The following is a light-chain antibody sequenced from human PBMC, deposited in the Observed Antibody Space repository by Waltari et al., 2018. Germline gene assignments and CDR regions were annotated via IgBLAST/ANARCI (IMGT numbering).Light chain of an antibody. V-gene: IGLV3-19*01. Sequence: SSDLTQDPSVSVALGQTVRITCQGDTLRRYYASWDQQRPGQAPVLVLYGPGNRPSGIPDRFSCSTSGNTASLTSTGAQAEDEADYYCHSRETFSTRLFGGGTRLTV. J-gene: IGLJ2*01. CDR1: TLRRYY. CDR2: GPG. CDR3: HSRETFSTRL.